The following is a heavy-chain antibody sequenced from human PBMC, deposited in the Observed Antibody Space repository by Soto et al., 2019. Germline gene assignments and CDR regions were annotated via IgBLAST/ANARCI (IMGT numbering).Heavy chain of an antibody. CDR3: ANDRRFSNYGMDV. D-gene: IGHD6-13*01. CDR2: IRGSGEST. J-gene: IGHJ6*02. CDR1: GFTFSNYA. V-gene: IGHV3-23*01. Sequence: EVPLLESGGGLVQPGGSLRLSCAASGFTFSNYAMSWVRQAPGKGLEWASGIRGSGESTYYADSVKGRSTISRDNSKSTGYRPVISLRVKDTDVYYCANDRRFSNYGMDVWGQGTTVTVSS.